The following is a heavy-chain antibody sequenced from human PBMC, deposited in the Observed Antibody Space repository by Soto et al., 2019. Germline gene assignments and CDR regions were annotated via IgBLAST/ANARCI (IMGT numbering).Heavy chain of an antibody. CDR2: ISYDGSNK. V-gene: IGHV3-30-3*01. J-gene: IGHJ4*02. Sequence: PGGSLRLSCAASGFTFSSYAMHWVRQAPGKGLEWVAVISYDGSNKYYADSVKGRFTISRDNSKNTLYLQMNSLRAEDTAVYYCARDGLGSIDYLCQGTPVTVYS. D-gene: IGHD3-10*01. CDR3: ARDGLGSIDY. CDR1: GFTFSSYA.